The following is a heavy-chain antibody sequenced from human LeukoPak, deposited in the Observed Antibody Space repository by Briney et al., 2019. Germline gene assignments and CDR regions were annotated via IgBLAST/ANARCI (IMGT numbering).Heavy chain of an antibody. V-gene: IGHV4-34*01. CDR1: GGSFSGYY. Sequence: SETLSLTCAVYGGSFSGYYWSWIRQPPGKGLEWIGEINHSGSTNYNPSLKSRVTISVDTSKNQFSLKLSSVTAADTAVYYCARHWSSYDSSGWYSFDYWGQGTLVTVSS. D-gene: IGHD3-22*01. CDR2: INHSGST. CDR3: ARHWSSYDSSGWYSFDY. J-gene: IGHJ4*02.